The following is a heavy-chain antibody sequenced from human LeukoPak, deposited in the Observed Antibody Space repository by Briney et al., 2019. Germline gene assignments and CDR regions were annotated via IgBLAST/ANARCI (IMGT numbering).Heavy chain of an antibody. CDR2: VYYSRST. Sequence: PSETLSLTCTVSGGSISSYYWSWIRQPPGKGLEWIGYVYYSRSTSYNPSLKSRVTISVDTSKNQFSLKLSSVTAADAAVYYCARGPGSGTYWAFDYWGQGTLVTVSS. CDR1: GGSISSYY. CDR3: ARGPGSGTYWAFDY. D-gene: IGHD1-26*01. V-gene: IGHV4-59*01. J-gene: IGHJ4*02.